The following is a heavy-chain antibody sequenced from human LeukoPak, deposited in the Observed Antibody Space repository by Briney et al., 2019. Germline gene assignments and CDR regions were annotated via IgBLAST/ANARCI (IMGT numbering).Heavy chain of an antibody. D-gene: IGHD3-22*01. J-gene: IGHJ4*02. V-gene: IGHV1-2*02. CDR1: GYTFTDYY. CDR2: INPNSGGT. Sequence: GASVKVSCKTSGYTFTDYYMHWVRQAPGQVLEWMGWINPNSGGTNYAQRFQGRVTMTRDTSISTAYMELSSLRSEDTAVYYCASEVRLYYDSSGNFDYWGQGTLVTVSS. CDR3: ASEVRLYYDSSGNFDY.